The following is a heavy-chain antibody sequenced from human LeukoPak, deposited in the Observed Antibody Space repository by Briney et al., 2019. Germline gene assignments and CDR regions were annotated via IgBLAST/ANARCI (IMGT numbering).Heavy chain of an antibody. V-gene: IGHV4-39*07. Sequence: PSETLSLTCTVPGGSISSSSYYSGWIRQPPGKGLERIGSIYYRGSTYYNRSLNSRVPISVETTKNQFSLTLISVTAAVTPGDYCARGSSDSSSWYVGGWFDPWGQGTLVTVSS. D-gene: IGHD6-13*01. CDR1: GGSISSSSYY. CDR2: IYYRGST. CDR3: ARGSSDSSSWYVGGWFDP. J-gene: IGHJ5*02.